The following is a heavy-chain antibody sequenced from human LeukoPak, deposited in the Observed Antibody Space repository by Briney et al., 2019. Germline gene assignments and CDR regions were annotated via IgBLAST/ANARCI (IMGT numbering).Heavy chain of an antibody. Sequence: SVKVSCKASGGTFSGYAISWVRQAPGQGLEWMGGIIPIFGTANYAQKFQGRVTMTTDTSTSTAYMELRSLRSDDTAVYYCARDLKMGYSSGRYSWGTGSSNDYWGQGTLVTVSS. J-gene: IGHJ4*02. V-gene: IGHV1-69*05. D-gene: IGHD6-19*01. CDR2: IIPIFGTA. CDR3: ARDLKMGYSSGRYSWGTGSSNDY. CDR1: GGTFSGYA.